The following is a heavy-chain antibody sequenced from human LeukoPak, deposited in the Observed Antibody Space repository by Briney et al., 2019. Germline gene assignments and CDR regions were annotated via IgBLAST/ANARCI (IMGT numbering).Heavy chain of an antibody. CDR3: ARGRLVPAAIIVVDGMDV. CDR2: ISSSSSYI. Sequence: PGGSLRLSCAASGFTFSSYSMNWVRQAPGKGPEWVSSISSSSSYIYYADSLKGRFTISRDNAKNSLYLQMNSLRAEDTAVYYCARGRLVPAAIIVVDGMDVWGQGTTVTVSS. D-gene: IGHD2-2*01. J-gene: IGHJ6*02. CDR1: GFTFSSYS. V-gene: IGHV3-21*01.